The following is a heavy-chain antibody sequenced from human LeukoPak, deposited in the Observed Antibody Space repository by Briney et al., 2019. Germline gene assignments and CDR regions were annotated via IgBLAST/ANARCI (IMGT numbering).Heavy chain of an antibody. V-gene: IGHV4-59*08. CDR2: IYYSGST. CDR3: ARSNGDWIDP. J-gene: IGHJ5*02. D-gene: IGHD4-17*01. CDR1: DDSISTYY. Sequence: PSETLSLTCIVSDDSISTYYWSWIRQPPGKGLEWIGFIYYSGSTNYNPSLRSRVAISVDTSKNQFSLNLRSVTAADTAVYYCARSNGDWIDPWGQGTLVTVSS.